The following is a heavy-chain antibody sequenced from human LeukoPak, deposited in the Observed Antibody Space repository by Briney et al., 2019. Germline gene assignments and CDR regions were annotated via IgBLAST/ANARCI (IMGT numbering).Heavy chain of an antibody. Sequence: GGSLRLSCAASVFTFSSNSMTWIRQTPGKGLEWVSGISGSGDSTFYADSVKGRFTISRDNSRNTLYLQMSSLRPEHTAVYYCTKWSGFGDDWGQGTLVTVSS. V-gene: IGHV3-23*01. CDR3: TKWSGFGDD. J-gene: IGHJ4*02. CDR2: ISGSGDST. CDR1: VFTFSSNS. D-gene: IGHD3-10*01.